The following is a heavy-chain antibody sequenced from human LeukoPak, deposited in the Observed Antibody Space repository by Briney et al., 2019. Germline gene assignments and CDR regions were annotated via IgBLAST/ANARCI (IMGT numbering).Heavy chain of an antibody. V-gene: IGHV3-23*01. CDR2: ISSGGIST. J-gene: IGHJ4*02. CDR3: AKGGIYSSSPFDS. Sequence: GGSLRLSCAASGFTFSNYAMSWVRQAPGKGLEWVSSISSGGISTYYADSVKGRFTVSRDNSKNTLYLQMNSLRAEDTAIYYCAKGGIYSSSPFDSWGQGTLVTVSS. D-gene: IGHD2-21*01. CDR1: GFTFSNYA.